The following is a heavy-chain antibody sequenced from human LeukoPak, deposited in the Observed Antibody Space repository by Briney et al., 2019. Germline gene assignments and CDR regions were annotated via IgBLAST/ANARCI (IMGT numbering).Heavy chain of an antibody. Sequence: ASVKVSCKASGGTFSSYAISWVRQAPGQGLEWMGGIIPIFGTANYAQKFQGRVTITADESTSTVYMELSSLRSDDTAVYYCARVPTYCSSTSCYIYYYMDVWGKGTTVTISS. CDR2: IIPIFGTA. D-gene: IGHD2-2*02. CDR3: ARVPTYCSSTSCYIYYYMDV. J-gene: IGHJ6*03. V-gene: IGHV1-69*13. CDR1: GGTFSSYA.